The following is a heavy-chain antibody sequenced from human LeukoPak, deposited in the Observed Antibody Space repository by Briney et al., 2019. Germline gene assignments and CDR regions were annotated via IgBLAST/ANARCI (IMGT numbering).Heavy chain of an antibody. J-gene: IGHJ4*02. CDR3: AKRDASGWLRYY. CDR2: IYYSGST. D-gene: IGHD6-19*01. V-gene: IGHV4-59*08. Sequence: SETLSLTCTASGASISGYYWSWIRQPPGKGLEWVGYIYYSGSTNYNPSLESRVTLSVDTSNNQFSLKLSSVTAADTAVYYCAKRDASGWLRYYWGQGTLVTVSS. CDR1: GASISGYY.